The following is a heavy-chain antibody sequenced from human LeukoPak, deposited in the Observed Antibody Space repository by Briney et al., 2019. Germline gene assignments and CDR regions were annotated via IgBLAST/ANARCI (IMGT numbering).Heavy chain of an antibody. CDR1: VGSIRGDY. Sequence: SETLSLTCTVSVGSIRGDYGTWIRQPAGKGLEWIGRIYSSGTAYYNPSLESRVTISLDTSRNQFSLRMTSMTAADTAVYYCARGTDMTSVAAYHSFTHWGQGILVSVSS. CDR2: IYSSGTA. CDR3: ARGTDMTSVAAYHSFTH. J-gene: IGHJ4*02. V-gene: IGHV4-4*07. D-gene: IGHD4-11*01.